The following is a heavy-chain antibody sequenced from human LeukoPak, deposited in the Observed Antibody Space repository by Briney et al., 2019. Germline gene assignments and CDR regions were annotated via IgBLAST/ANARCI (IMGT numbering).Heavy chain of an antibody. V-gene: IGHV4-38-2*01. J-gene: IGHJ4*02. CDR3: ARGTAVAGALDY. CDR1: GYSISSGYY. Sequence: PSETLSLTCAVSGYSISSGYYWGWIRQPPEKGLEWIGSVYHSGSTYYNPSLKSRVTISVDTSKNQFSLRLSSVTAADTAVCYCARGTAVAGALDYWGQGTLVPVSS. D-gene: IGHD6-19*01. CDR2: VYHSGST.